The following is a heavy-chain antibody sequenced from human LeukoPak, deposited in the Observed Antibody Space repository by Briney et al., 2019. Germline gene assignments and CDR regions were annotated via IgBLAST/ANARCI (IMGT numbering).Heavy chain of an antibody. CDR1: GYSFTSYG. J-gene: IGHJ6*02. D-gene: IGHD3-10*01. V-gene: IGHV1-18*01. CDR2: VSAYDGST. Sequence: ASVKVSCKGSGYSFTSYGFTWVRRAPGQGLEWMGWVSAYDGSTNYAQKIRGRVTMTTDASKNTVYMELRSLRFDDTAVYYCARGGRDGMDVWGQGTTVTVSS. CDR3: ARGGRDGMDV.